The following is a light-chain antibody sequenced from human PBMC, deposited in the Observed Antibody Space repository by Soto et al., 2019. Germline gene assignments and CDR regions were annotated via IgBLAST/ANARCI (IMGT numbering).Light chain of an antibody. V-gene: IGKV3-15*01. J-gene: IGKJ1*01. CDR3: HRYNDWPRT. CDR1: QSVTSN. CDR2: EAS. Sequence: ERVMTQSPATLSVSPGERATPSCRASQSVTSNLAWYQQRPGQSPRLLIYEASTRATGIPARFSGIGSGTEFTLTISSLQSEDFAVYYCHRYNDWPRTFGQGTKVEIK.